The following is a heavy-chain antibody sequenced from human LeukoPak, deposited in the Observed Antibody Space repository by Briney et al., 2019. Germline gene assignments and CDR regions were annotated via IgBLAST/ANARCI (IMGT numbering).Heavy chain of an antibody. V-gene: IGHV1-2*02. CDR2: INPNSGGT. CDR3: ARGVGGGLRYFDWLPNYYYYYMDV. CDR1: GYTFTGYY. D-gene: IGHD3-9*01. J-gene: IGHJ6*03. Sequence: ASVKVSCKASGYTFTGYYMHWVRQAPGQGLEWMGWINPNSGGTNYAQKFQGRVTMTRDTSISTAYMELSRLRSDDTAVYYCARGVGGGLRYFDWLPNYYYYYMDVWGKGTTVTISS.